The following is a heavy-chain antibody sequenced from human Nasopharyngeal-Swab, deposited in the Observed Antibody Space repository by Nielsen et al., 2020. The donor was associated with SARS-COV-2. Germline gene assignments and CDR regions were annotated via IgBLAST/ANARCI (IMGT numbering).Heavy chain of an antibody. Sequence: GESLKISCGGSGFTFSDYWMSWVRQSPEKGLEWVANIKQDGTLKSYVDSVKGRFIISRDNAKNSLDLQMNSLRVEDTAVYYCVRDFVGQMDVWGQGTTVTVSS. J-gene: IGHJ6*02. CDR2: IKQDGTLK. CDR3: VRDFVGQMDV. D-gene: IGHD3-10*01. V-gene: IGHV3-7*03. CDR1: GFTFSDYW.